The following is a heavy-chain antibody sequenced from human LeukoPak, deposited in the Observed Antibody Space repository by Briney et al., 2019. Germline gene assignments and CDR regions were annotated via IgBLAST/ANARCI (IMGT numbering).Heavy chain of an antibody. J-gene: IGHJ3*02. CDR2: IYYSGST. CDR1: GGSISSGDYY. Sequence: SQTLSLTCTVSGGSISSGDYYWSWIPQPPGKGLEWIGYIYYSGSTYYNPSLKSRVTISVDTSKNQFSLKLSSVTAADTAVYYCARADSVVVPAATSGAFDIWGQGTMVTVSS. V-gene: IGHV4-30-4*08. D-gene: IGHD2-2*01. CDR3: ARADSVVVPAATSGAFDI.